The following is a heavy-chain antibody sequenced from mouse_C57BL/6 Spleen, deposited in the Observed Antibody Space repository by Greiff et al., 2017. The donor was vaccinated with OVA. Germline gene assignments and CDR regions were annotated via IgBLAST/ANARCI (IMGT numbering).Heavy chain of an antibody. CDR1: GFSFTSYG. CDR3: ATLIYDGYYGAKDY. CDR2: IWSDGST. J-gene: IGHJ4*01. Sequence: VQRVESGPGLVAPSPSLSITCTVSGFSFTSYGVPWVRQPPGKGLEWLVVIWSDGSTTYNSALNSRLSISKDNSKSQVFLKMNSLQTDDTAMYYCATLIYDGYYGAKDYWGQGTSVTVSS. D-gene: IGHD2-3*01. V-gene: IGHV2-6*03.